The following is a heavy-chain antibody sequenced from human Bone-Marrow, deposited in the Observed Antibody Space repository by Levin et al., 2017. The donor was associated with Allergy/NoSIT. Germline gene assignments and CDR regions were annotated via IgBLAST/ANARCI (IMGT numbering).Heavy chain of an antibody. CDR1: GFTFSSYA. Sequence: GESLKISCAASGFTFSSYAMHWVRQAPGKGLEWVAVISYDGSNKYYADSVKGRFTISRDNSKNTLYLQMNSLRAEDTAVYYCARDRDYDFWSGYPHGFDYWGQGTLVTVSS. CDR3: ARDRDYDFWSGYPHGFDY. V-gene: IGHV3-30-3*01. D-gene: IGHD3-3*01. CDR2: ISYDGSNK. J-gene: IGHJ4*02.